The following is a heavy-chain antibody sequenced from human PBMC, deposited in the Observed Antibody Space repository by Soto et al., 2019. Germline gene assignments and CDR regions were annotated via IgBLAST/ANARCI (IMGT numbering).Heavy chain of an antibody. CDR1: GFTFSRYA. CDR3: AKPPQGKYYFDS. Sequence: GGSLRLSCAASGFTFSRYAMSWVRQAPGTGLEWVSAVTSGGSAYYADSVKGRFTISRDNSNRTLYLQMNSLRAEDTAVYYCAKPPQGKYYFDSWAREPWSPSPQ. CDR2: VTSGGSA. J-gene: IGHJ4*02. V-gene: IGHV3-23*01.